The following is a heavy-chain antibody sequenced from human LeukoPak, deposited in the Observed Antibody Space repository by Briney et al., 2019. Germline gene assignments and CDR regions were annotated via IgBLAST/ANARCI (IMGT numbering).Heavy chain of an antibody. J-gene: IGHJ5*02. CDR3: ARDPPLGCSSTSCYVTEGFEP. CDR2: IIPIFGTA. V-gene: IGHV1-69*13. CDR1: GGTLSSYA. Sequence: ASVKVSCKASGGTLSSYAISWVRQAPGQGLEWMGGIIPIFGTANYAQKFQGRVTITADESTSTAYMELSSLRSEDTAVYYCARDPPLGCSSTSCYVTEGFEPWGQGTLVTVSS. D-gene: IGHD2-2*01.